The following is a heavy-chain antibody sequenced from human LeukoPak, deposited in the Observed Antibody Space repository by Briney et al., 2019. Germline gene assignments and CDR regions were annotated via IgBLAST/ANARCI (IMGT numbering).Heavy chain of an antibody. V-gene: IGHV1-2*02. D-gene: IGHD3-22*01. CDR2: INPNSGGT. CDR3: AAYYYDSSGNHGAFDI. J-gene: IGHJ3*02. Sequence: ASVKVSCKASGYTFTGYYMHWVRQAPGQGLEWMGWINPNSGGTNYAQKFQGRVTMTRDTSISTAYMELSRLRSDDTAVYYCAAYYYDSSGNHGAFDIWGQGTMVTVSS. CDR1: GYTFTGYY.